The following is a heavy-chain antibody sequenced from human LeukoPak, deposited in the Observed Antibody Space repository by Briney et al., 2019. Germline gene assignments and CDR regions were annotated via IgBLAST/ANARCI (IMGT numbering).Heavy chain of an antibody. CDR3: AREAPPDPDSAIDY. CDR1: GFTFSSYA. Sequence: PGGSLRLSCAASGFTFSSYAMHWVRQAPGKGLEWVAVISYDGSNKYYADSVKGRFTISRDNSKNTLYLQMNSLRSDNTAVYYCAREAPPDPDSAIDYWGQGTLVTVSS. CDR2: ISYDGSNK. V-gene: IGHV3-30-3*01. J-gene: IGHJ4*02. D-gene: IGHD1-14*01.